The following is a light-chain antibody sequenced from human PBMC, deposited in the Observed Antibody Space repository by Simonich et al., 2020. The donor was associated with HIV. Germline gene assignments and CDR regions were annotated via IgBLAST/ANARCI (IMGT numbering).Light chain of an antibody. CDR2: DAS. CDR1: QSVSSSY. Sequence: EIVLTQSPGTLSLSPGERATLSCRASQSVSSSYLAWYQQKPGLAPRLLIYDASSRATGIPARFSGSWSGSQFTLTISSMQSGDFAVYYCQQYNNWPSPFTFGPGTKVDIK. J-gene: IGKJ3*01. CDR3: QQYNNWPSPFT. V-gene: IGKV3-15*01.